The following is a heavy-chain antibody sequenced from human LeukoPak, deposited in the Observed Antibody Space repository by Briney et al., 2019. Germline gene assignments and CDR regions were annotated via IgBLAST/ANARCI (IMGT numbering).Heavy chain of an antibody. D-gene: IGHD3-9*01. J-gene: IGHJ4*02. Sequence: SETLSLTCTVSGYSISSGYYWGWIRQPPGKGLEWIGSIYHSGSTYYNPSLKSRVTISVDTSKNQFSLKLSSVTAADTAVYYCARRGTYYDILTGYESEYYFDYWGQGTLVTVSS. CDR2: IYHSGST. CDR3: ARRGTYYDILTGYESEYYFDY. V-gene: IGHV4-38-2*02. CDR1: GYSISSGYY.